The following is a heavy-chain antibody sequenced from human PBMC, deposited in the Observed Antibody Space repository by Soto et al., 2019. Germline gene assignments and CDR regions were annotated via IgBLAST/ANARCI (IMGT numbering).Heavy chain of an antibody. J-gene: IGHJ4*02. CDR1: GGSISSYY. CDR3: AKLDGFWAPFDY. CDR2: IYYSGST. V-gene: IGHV4-59*01. Sequence: SETLSLTCTVSGGSISSYYWSWIRQPPGKGLEWIGYIYYSGSTNYNPSLKSRVTISVDTSKNQSSLKLSSVTAADTAVYYCAKLDGFWAPFDYWGQGTLVTVSS. D-gene: IGHD4-17*01.